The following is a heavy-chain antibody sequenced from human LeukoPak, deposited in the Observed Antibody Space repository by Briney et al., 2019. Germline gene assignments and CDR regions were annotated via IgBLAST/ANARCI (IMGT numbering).Heavy chain of an antibody. Sequence: GGSLRLSSAASGSAFSRSWIHGVRQAPGKGLVWGSHINNDATSTTYAASVRGRFTIPRHNAKNTVSLQMNSLRAEDTAVYYCASDGAYAMAVWGQGTTVTVSS. CDR2: INNDATST. CDR3: ASDGAYAMAV. CDR1: GSAFSRSW. V-gene: IGHV3-74*01. D-gene: IGHD1-26*01. J-gene: IGHJ6*02.